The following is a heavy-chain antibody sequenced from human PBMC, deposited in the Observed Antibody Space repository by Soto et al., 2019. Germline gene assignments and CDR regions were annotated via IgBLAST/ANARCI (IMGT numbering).Heavy chain of an antibody. D-gene: IGHD2-2*01. J-gene: IGHJ4*02. CDR2: ITVSGST. Sequence: GGSLRLACAASGFTFRSFAMAWVRQAPGKGLEWVSTITVSGSTYYADSVKGRFTISRDNSKNALYLQMNSLRAEDTAVYYFAKEPDMPGRGLDYRAQRSLDTGSS. V-gene: IGHV3-23*01. CDR1: GFTFRSFA. CDR3: AKEPDMPGRGLDY.